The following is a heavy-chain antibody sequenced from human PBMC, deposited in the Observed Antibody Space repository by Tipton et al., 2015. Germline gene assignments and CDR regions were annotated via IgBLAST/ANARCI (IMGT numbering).Heavy chain of an antibody. CDR1: GFTFSDYY. CDR2: ISSSGSTM. J-gene: IGHJ4*02. V-gene: IGHV3-11*01. D-gene: IGHD3-10*01. CDR3: ARDRAVDGDDDEMTSDF. Sequence: GSLRLSCATSGFTFSDYYMRWFRQTPEKGLEWLSYISSSGSTMYYAESVEGRFIISRDNAKDSVFLQMNSLRAEDTAVYYCARDRAVDGDDDEMTSDFWGQGTLVTVSS.